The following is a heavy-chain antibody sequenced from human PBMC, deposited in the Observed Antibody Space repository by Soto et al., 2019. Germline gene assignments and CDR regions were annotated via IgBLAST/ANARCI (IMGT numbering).Heavy chain of an antibody. CDR3: AKDRHPDGIWTFDY. D-gene: IGHD3-9*01. Sequence: EVQLLESGGHLIQPGESLRLSCAASGFSFSGYTMNWVRQAQGKGLEWISGINGGGGTTYYADSVKGRFTISRDDSKNSLYLQMNSPRAEDTAIYYCAKDRHPDGIWTFDYWGRGTLVTDSS. CDR1: GFSFSGYT. CDR2: INGGGGTT. J-gene: IGHJ4*02. V-gene: IGHV3-23*01.